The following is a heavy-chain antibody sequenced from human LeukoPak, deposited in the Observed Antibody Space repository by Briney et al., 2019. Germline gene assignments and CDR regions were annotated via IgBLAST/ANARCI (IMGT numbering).Heavy chain of an antibody. D-gene: IGHD3-10*01. CDR2: INHSGST. Sequence: SETLSLTCAVYGGSFSGYYWSWIRQPPGKGLEWIGEINHSGSTNYNPSLKSRVTISVDTSKNQFSLKLSSVTAADTAVYYCARGPWGRGVPQAYDYWGQGTLVTVSS. CDR1: GGSFSGYY. J-gene: IGHJ4*02. CDR3: ARGPWGRGVPQAYDY. V-gene: IGHV4-34*01.